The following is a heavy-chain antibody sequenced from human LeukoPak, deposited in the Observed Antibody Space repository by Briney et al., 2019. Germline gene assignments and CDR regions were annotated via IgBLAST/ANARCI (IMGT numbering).Heavy chain of an antibody. V-gene: IGHV4-34*01. CDR3: ASCSSTSWYAGDWFDP. J-gene: IGHJ5*02. D-gene: IGHD2-2*01. CDR1: GGSFSDYY. CDR2: INHSGST. Sequence: SETLSLTCAVYGGSFSDYYWSWIRQSPGKGLEWIGEINHSGSTNYNPSLKSRVTISVDTSKSRFSLKLNSVTAADTAVYYCASCSSTSWYAGDWFDPWGQGTLVTVSS.